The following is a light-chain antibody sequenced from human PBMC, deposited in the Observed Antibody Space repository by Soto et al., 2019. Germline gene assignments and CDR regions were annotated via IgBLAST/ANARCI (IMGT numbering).Light chain of an antibody. J-gene: IGKJ5*01. CDR2: GAY. Sequence: DIKWTHAPSLLSPSVVDGVTSTFRASQGTSSYLAWFQQKPGRDTKLLIYGAYTLQSGVKARFSGSGSGTDFTLTISNLQPEDFATYYCKKLNAYQLNLGKGQRREIK. CDR1: QGTSSY. CDR3: KKLNAYQLN. V-gene: IGKV1-9*01.